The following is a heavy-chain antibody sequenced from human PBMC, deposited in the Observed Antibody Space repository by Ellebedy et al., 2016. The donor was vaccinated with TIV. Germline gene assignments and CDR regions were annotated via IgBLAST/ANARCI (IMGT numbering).Heavy chain of an antibody. D-gene: IGHD2-15*01. CDR1: GGSISSYY. CDR2: IYYSGST. CDR3: ARDSSTTGYCSGGSCQRAYYFDY. J-gene: IGHJ4*02. V-gene: IGHV4-59*01. Sequence: MPSETLSLTCTVSGGSISSYYWSWIRQPPGKGLEWIGYIYYSGSTNYNPSLKSRVTISVDTSKNQFSLKLNSVTAADTAVYYCARDSSTTGYCSGGSCQRAYYFDYWGQGTLVTVSS.